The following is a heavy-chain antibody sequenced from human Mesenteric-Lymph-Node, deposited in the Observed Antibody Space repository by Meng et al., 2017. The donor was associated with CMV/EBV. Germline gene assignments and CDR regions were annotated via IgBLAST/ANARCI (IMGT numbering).Heavy chain of an antibody. CDR3: ARSLGYCSSTSCSNAGWFDP. V-gene: IGHV1-8*03. J-gene: IGHJ5*02. D-gene: IGHD2-2*01. CDR1: GYTFISYD. Sequence: ASVKVSCKASGYTFISYDINWVRQATGQGLEWMGWMNPNSGNTGYAQKFQGRVTIIRNTSISTAYMELSSLRSEGTAVYYCARSLGYCSSTSCSNAGWFDPWGQGTLVTVSS. CDR2: MNPNSGNT.